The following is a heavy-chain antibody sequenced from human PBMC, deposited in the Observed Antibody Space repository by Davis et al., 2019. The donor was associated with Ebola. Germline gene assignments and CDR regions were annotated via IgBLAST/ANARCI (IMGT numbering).Heavy chain of an antibody. CDR2: ISDNGYRT. J-gene: IGHJ6*02. V-gene: IGHV3-23*01. CDR3: VRVSRDVLAFLENLKEYHYAMDV. D-gene: IGHD3-3*02. CDR1: GIIYSNYA. Sequence: PGGSLRLSCAASGIIYSNYAMNWVRQAPEKGLEWVATISDNGYRTSYADSVRGRFTISRDNTKDTLDLQMNSLRAEDTAMYYCVRVSRDVLAFLENLKEYHYAMDVWGQGTTVTVSS.